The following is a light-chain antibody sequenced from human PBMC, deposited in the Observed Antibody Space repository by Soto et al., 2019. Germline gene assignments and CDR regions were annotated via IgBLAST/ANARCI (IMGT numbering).Light chain of an antibody. CDR3: QLQDT. V-gene: IGKV3-20*01. CDR2: AAS. J-gene: IGKJ2*01. Sequence: EIVWTHSRGTLSLSPGQRATLSCRASRSVSSSYVAWYQQKARQAPRLVIYAASKRATGIPDRFSGSGSATEYTLTISRLDPEDYAVYYCQLQDTVGEGTKLEIK. CDR1: RSVSSSY.